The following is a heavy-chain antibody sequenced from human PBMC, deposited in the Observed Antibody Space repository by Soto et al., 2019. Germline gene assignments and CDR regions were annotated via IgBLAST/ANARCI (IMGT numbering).Heavy chain of an antibody. CDR1: GYTFTSYG. Sequence: ASVKVSWKASGYTFTSYGISWVRQAPGQGLEWMGWISAYNGNTNYAQKLQGRVTMTTDTSTSTAYMELRSLRSDDTAVYYCARDMWELLSDYYYGMDVWGQGTTVTVSS. CDR3: ARDMWELLSDYYYGMDV. D-gene: IGHD1-26*01. J-gene: IGHJ6*02. V-gene: IGHV1-18*01. CDR2: ISAYNGNT.